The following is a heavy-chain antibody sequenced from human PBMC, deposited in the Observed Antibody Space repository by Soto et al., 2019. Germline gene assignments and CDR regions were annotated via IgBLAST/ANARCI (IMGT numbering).Heavy chain of an antibody. CDR3: ARDRGSGVTTGGWFDP. CDR2: IYYSGST. V-gene: IGHV4-31*03. J-gene: IGHJ5*02. CDR1: GGSISSGGYY. D-gene: IGHD2-8*02. Sequence: SETLSLTCTVSGGSISSGGYYWSWIRQHPGKGLEWIGYIYYSGSTYYNPSLKSRVTISVDTSKNQFSLKLSSVTAADTAVYYCARDRGSGVTTGGWFDPWGQGSLVTV.